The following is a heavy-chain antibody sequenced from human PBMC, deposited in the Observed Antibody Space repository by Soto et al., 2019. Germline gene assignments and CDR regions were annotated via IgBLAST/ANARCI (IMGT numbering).Heavy chain of an antibody. Sequence: PGESLKISCKGSGYSFTSYWIAWVRQVPGKGLELMGVIYPGDSDIRYSPSFQGQVTISADKSINSVYLQWSSLKASDTATYYCARLGFNYDFLSGYYNVHHYYGIDVWGQGTTVTVSS. V-gene: IGHV5-51*01. CDR2: IYPGDSDI. J-gene: IGHJ6*02. CDR3: ARLGFNYDFLSGYYNVHHYYGIDV. CDR1: GYSFTSYW. D-gene: IGHD3-3*01.